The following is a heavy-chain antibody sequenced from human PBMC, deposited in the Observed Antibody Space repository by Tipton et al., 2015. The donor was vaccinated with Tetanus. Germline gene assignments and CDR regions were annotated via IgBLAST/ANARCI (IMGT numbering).Heavy chain of an antibody. CDR3: AKDDVSVHIY. CDR2: TGPDGVTT. V-gene: IGHV3-7*04. D-gene: IGHD3-10*02. CDR1: GFTFGQSW. Sequence: SLRLSCVASGFTFGQSWMSWVRQAPGKGLEWVANTGPDGVTTHYVESVKGRFTVSRDNAKNSLYLHMSSLRVEDSAVYYCAKDDVSVHIYWGQGTLVAVSS. J-gene: IGHJ4*02.